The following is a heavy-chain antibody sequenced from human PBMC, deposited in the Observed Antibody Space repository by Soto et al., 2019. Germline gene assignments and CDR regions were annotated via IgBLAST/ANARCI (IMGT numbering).Heavy chain of an antibody. V-gene: IGHV3-21*01. CDR2: ISSSSSYI. CDR1: DFTFSVYT. D-gene: IGHD6-13*01. Sequence: PWGSLLLSCAAYDFTFSVYTRSWVRQAPGKGLEWVSSISSSSSYIYYADSVKGRFTISRDNAKNSLYLQMNRLGAEDTAVYYCAGRSSWYSVDDWGQGTLVTVSS. J-gene: IGHJ4*02. CDR3: AGRSSWYSVDD.